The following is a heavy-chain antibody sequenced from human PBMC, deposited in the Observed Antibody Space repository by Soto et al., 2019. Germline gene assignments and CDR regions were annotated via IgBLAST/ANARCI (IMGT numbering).Heavy chain of an antibody. CDR3: ARQEWIQLWPDDY. V-gene: IGHV4-39*01. D-gene: IGHD5-18*01. CDR1: GGTSSSASYY. Sequence: PSETLSLTSSVSGGTSSSASYYWGLIRQPPGKGLEWIGSIYYSGSTYYNPSLKSRVTISVDTSKNQFSLKLSSVTAADTAVYYCARQEWIQLWPDDYWGQGTLVTVSS. CDR2: IYYSGST. J-gene: IGHJ4*02.